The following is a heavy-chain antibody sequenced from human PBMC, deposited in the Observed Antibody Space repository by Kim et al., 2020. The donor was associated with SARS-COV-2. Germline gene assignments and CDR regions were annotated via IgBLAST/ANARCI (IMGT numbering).Heavy chain of an antibody. D-gene: IGHD6-19*01. Sequence: VKGRFTISRDNAKNSLYLQMNSLRAEDTAVYYCATDSGYSSGWYSPFDYWGQGTLVTVSS. V-gene: IGHV3-48*03. J-gene: IGHJ4*02. CDR3: ATDSGYSSGWYSPFDY.